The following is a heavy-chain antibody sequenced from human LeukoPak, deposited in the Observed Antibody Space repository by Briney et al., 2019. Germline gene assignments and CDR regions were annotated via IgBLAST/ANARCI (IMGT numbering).Heavy chain of an antibody. CDR1: GGSISSYY. Sequence: SQTLSLTCTVSGGSISSYYWSWIRQPAGKGLGWIGYIYYSGSTNYNPSLKSRVTISVDASKNQFSLKLNSVTAADTAVYYCARAGQGYCSSASCFLSLDYWGQGTLVTVSS. CDR3: ARAGQGYCSSASCFLSLDY. V-gene: IGHV4-59*12. J-gene: IGHJ4*02. CDR2: IYYSGST. D-gene: IGHD2-2*01.